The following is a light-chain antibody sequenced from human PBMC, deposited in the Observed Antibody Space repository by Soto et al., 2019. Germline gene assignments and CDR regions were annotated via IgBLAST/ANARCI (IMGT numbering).Light chain of an antibody. Sequence: QSVLTQPPSVYGAPGQRVTISCTGSSSNIGAGYDVHWYQQLPGTAPKLLIYGNSNRPSGVPDRFSGSKSGTSASLAITGLQAEYDADYYCQSYDSSLRGSYVFGTGTKLTVL. J-gene: IGLJ1*01. V-gene: IGLV1-40*01. CDR2: GNS. CDR1: SSNIGAGYD. CDR3: QSYDSSLRGSYV.